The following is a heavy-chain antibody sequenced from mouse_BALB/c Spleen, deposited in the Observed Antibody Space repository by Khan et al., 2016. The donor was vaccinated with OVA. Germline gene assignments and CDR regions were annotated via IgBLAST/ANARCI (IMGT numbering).Heavy chain of an antibody. CDR1: GYSITSDYA. D-gene: IGHD2-4*01. CDR3: ARKDYYDYDPFPY. V-gene: IGHV3-2*02. Sequence: EVQLVESGPGLVKPSPSLSLTCTVTGYSITSDYAWNWIRQFPGNKLEWMGYINYSGNTRFNPSLKSRTSFTRDTSKNQFFLQLNSVTTEDTATYYCARKDYYDYDPFPYWGQGTLVTVSA. J-gene: IGHJ3*01. CDR2: INYSGNT.